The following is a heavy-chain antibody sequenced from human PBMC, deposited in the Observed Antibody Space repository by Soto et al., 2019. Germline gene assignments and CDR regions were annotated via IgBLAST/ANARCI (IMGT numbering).Heavy chain of an antibody. Sequence: PGESLKISCKGSGYSFTSYWIGWVRQMPGKGLEWMGIIYPGDSDTRYSPSFQGQVTISADKSISTAYLQWSSLKASDTAMYYCARGVGVVVAAIVWFDPWGQGTLVTVSS. V-gene: IGHV5-51*01. J-gene: IGHJ5*02. CDR3: ARGVGVVVAAIVWFDP. D-gene: IGHD2-15*01. CDR2: IYPGDSDT. CDR1: GYSFTSYW.